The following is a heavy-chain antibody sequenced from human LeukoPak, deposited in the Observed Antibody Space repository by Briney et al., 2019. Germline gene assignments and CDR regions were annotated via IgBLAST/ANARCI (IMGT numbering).Heavy chain of an antibody. CDR2: VDDSGRA. J-gene: IGHJ4*02. Sequence: SETLSLTCTVSGVPISRHYWSWFRQPPGMGLEWLAFVDDSGRAVFNPSLKSRGTISTHTSTNQFSLSLTSVTAADAAVYYCARHGKMAANSYPLDWWGQGTLVTVSS. CDR3: ARHGKMAANSYPLDW. CDR1: GVPISRHY. D-gene: IGHD2-15*01. V-gene: IGHV4-59*11.